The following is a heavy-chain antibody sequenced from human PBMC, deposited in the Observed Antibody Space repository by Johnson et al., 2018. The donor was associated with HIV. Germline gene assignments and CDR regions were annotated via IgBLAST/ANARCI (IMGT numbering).Heavy chain of an antibody. D-gene: IGHD6-13*01. CDR2: IRYDGRNK. CDR1: GFTFSSYG. Sequence: QVQLVESGGGVVQPGGSLRLSCAASGFTFSSYGMHWVRQAPGKGLAWVAFIRYDGRNKYYADSVKVRFTISRDNSKNSLFLQRNSLRVDDTAVYYCAKEGWQQLAQGAFDIWGQGTMVTVSS. J-gene: IGHJ3*02. V-gene: IGHV3-30*02. CDR3: AKEGWQQLAQGAFDI.